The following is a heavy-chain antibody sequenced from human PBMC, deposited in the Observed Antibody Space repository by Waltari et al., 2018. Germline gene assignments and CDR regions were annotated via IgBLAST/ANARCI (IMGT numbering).Heavy chain of an antibody. Sequence: EVQLVESGGGLVQPGGSLRLSCAASGFTFSSYWMSWVRQAPGKGLEWVANIKQDGSEKYYVDSVKGRFTISRDNSKNTLYLQMNSLRAEDTAVYYCAKDPIRITIFGVVIKSDWYFDLWGRGTLVTVSS. V-gene: IGHV3-7*03. D-gene: IGHD3-3*01. CDR3: AKDPIRITIFGVVIKSDWYFDL. CDR1: GFTFSSYW. CDR2: IKQDGSEK. J-gene: IGHJ2*01.